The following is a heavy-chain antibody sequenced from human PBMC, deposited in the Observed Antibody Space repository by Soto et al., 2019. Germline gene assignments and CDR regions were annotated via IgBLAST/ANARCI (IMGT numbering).Heavy chain of an antibody. D-gene: IGHD4-4*01. V-gene: IGHV1-18*01. CDR2: ISAYTGNT. J-gene: IGHJ5*02. CDR3: ARGADYSNAPNCFDP. CDR1: GYTFTSYG. Sequence: QVQLVQSGAEVKKPGASVKVSCKTSGYTFTSYGITWVRQAPGQGLEWMGWISAYTGNTYYAQKFQGRLTVTTDTATSTAHKGRRSVRSCDAAVDYCARGADYSNAPNCFDPWGQGTLVTVSS.